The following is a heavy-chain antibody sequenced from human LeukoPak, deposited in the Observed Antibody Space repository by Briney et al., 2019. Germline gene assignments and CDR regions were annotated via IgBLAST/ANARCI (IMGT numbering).Heavy chain of an antibody. V-gene: IGHV3-23*01. CDR1: GFTFAGYA. J-gene: IGHJ5*02. CDR2: ISGGGGST. D-gene: IGHD5-18*01. CDR3: AKGEYSYDWFGP. Sequence: GGSLRLSCADSGFTFAGYAMSWVRQAPGKGLEWVSTISGGGGSTYYADSVKGRFTISRDNSKNTLYLQMNSLRAEDTAVYYCAKGEYSYDWFGPWGQGTLVTVSS.